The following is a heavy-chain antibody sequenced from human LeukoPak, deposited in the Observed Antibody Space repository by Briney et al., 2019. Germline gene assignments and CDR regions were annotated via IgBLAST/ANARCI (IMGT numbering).Heavy chain of an antibody. J-gene: IGHJ5*02. CDR1: GGSFSGYY. D-gene: IGHD3-10*01. CDR3: ARGPLRGVILPRWFDP. Sequence: PSETLSLTCAVYGGSFSGYYWSWIRQPPGKGLEWIGEINHSGSTNYNPSLKSRVTISVDTSKNQFSLKLSSVSAADTAVYYCARGPLRGVILPRWFDPWGQGTLVTVSS. CDR2: INHSGST. V-gene: IGHV4-34*01.